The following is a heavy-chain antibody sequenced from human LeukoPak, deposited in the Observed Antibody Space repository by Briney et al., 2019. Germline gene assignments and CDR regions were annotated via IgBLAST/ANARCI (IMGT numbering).Heavy chain of an antibody. CDR3: ARSASPYSSEYYFDY. V-gene: IGHV4-28*01. CDR2: IYYSKST. D-gene: IGHD6-19*01. CDR1: GYSISSSNW. J-gene: IGHJ4*02. Sequence: SDTLSLTCAVSGYSISSSNWWGWIRQPPGKGLEWIGYIYYSKSTYYNPSLKSRVTMSVDTSKNQFSLKLSSVTAVDTAVYYCARSASPYSSEYYFDYWGEGTLVTVSS.